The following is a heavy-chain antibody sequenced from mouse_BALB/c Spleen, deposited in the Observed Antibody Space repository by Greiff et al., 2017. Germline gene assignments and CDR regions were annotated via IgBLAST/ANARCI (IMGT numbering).Heavy chain of an antibody. Sequence: EVKLEESGGGLVQPGGSRKLSCAASGFTFSSFGMHWVRQAPEKGLEWVAYISSGSSTIYYADTVKGRFTISRYNPKNTLFLQMTSLRSEDTAMYYCARFLLRGYYAMDYWGQGTSVTVSS. V-gene: IGHV5-17*02. D-gene: IGHD1-1*01. CDR3: ARFLLRGYYAMDY. CDR2: ISSGSSTI. J-gene: IGHJ4*01. CDR1: GFTFSSFG.